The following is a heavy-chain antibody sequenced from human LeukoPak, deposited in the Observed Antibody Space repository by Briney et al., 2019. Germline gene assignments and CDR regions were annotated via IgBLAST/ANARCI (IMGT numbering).Heavy chain of an antibody. CDR3: ATPGGDIEHPRDDAFDI. J-gene: IGHJ3*02. CDR1: GFTFSSYA. D-gene: IGHD3-10*01. Sequence: GGSLRLSCAASGFTFSSYAMHWVRQAPGKGLEWVSVIAYDGSNKYYADSVKGRFTISRDNSKNTLYLQMNSLRAEDTAVYYCATPGGDIEHPRDDAFDIWGQGTMVTVSS. V-gene: IGHV3-30-3*01. CDR2: IAYDGSNK.